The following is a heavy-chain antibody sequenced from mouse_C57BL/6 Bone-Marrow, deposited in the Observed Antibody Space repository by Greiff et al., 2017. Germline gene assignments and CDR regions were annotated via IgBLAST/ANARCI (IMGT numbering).Heavy chain of an antibody. Sequence: QVHVKQSGPELVRPGVSVKISCKGSGYTFTDSAMPWVKQSHAKSLEWIGVISTYYGDASYNQKFKDKATMTVDKSSSPASMELARLTSEDSAVYYCAPLITTRGWGQGTTLTVSS. CDR1: GYTFTDSA. CDR2: ISTYYGDA. J-gene: IGHJ2*01. CDR3: APLITTRG. V-gene: IGHV1-67*01. D-gene: IGHD1-1*01.